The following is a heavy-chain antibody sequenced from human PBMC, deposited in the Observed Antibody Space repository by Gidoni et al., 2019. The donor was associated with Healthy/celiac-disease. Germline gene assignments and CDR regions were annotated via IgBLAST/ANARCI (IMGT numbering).Heavy chain of an antibody. Sequence: QLQLQESGPGLVKPSETLSLTCTVSGGSISSSSYYWGWIRQPPGKGLEWIGSIYYSGSTYYNPSLKSRVTISVDTSKNQFSLKLSSVTAADTAVYYCARHESEMATGSFDYWGQGTLVTVSS. J-gene: IGHJ4*02. CDR3: ARHESEMATGSFDY. D-gene: IGHD5-12*01. CDR1: GGSISSSSYY. V-gene: IGHV4-39*01. CDR2: IYYSGST.